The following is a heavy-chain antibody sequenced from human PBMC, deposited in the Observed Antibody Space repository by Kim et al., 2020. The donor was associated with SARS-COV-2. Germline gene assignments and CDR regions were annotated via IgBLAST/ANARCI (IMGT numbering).Heavy chain of an antibody. CDR3: ARAPLYYYGSGSSIDAFDI. V-gene: IGHV7-4-1*02. D-gene: IGHD3-10*01. CDR2: INTNTGNP. J-gene: IGHJ3*02. Sequence: ASVKVSCKASGYTFTSYAMNWVRQAPGQGLEWMGWINTNTGNPTYAQGFTGRFAFSLDTSVSTAYLQISSLKAEDTAVYYCARAPLYYYGSGSSIDAFDIWGQGTMVTVSS. CDR1: GYTFTSYA.